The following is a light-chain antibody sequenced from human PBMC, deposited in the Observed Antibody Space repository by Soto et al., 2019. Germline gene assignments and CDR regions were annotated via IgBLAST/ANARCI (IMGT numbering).Light chain of an antibody. V-gene: IGLV1-47*01. J-gene: IGLJ2*01. CDR2: RNN. Sequence: QLVLTQPPSASGTPGQRVTLPCSGSSSNIGSNYVYWYQQLPGTAPKLLIYRNNQRPSGVPDRFSGSKSGTSASLAISGLRSEDEADYYCVAWDDSLSGPVFGGGTKVTVL. CDR3: VAWDDSLSGPV. CDR1: SSNIGSNY.